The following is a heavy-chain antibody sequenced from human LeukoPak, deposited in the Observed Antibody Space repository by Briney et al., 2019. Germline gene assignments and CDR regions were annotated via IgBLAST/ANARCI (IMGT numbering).Heavy chain of an antibody. J-gene: IGHJ4*02. V-gene: IGHV3-74*01. CDR2: ITTDGSTT. CDR1: GFTFSSYW. Sequence: GGSLRLSCAASGFTFSSYWTHWVRQAPGKGLVWVSRITTDGSTTNCADSVKGRFTISRDNAKNTLYLQMNSLRAEDTAVYYCVRGRGSGSYYDYWGQGTLVTVSS. D-gene: IGHD3-10*01. CDR3: VRGRGSGSYYDY.